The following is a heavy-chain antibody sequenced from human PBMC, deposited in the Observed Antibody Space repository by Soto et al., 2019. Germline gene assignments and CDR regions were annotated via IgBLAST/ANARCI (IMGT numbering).Heavy chain of an antibody. CDR3: ARDPLLQYNWNDAFYI. CDR1: GGSVSSGSYY. Sequence: SETLSLTCTVSGGSVSSGSYYWSWIRQPPGKGPEWIGYIYYSGSTNYNPSLKSRVTISVDTSKNQFSLKLSSVTAADTAVYYCARDPLLQYNWNDAFYIWGQGTMVTVSS. J-gene: IGHJ3*02. D-gene: IGHD1-20*01. CDR2: IYYSGST. V-gene: IGHV4-61*01.